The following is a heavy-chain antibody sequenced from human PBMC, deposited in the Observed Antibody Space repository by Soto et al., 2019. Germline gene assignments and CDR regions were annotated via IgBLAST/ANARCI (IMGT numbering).Heavy chain of an antibody. D-gene: IGHD3-10*01. Sequence: EVQLVESGGGLVQPGGSLRLSCAASGFTFSSYWMSWVRQAPGKGLEWVAIIKQDGSEKYYVDSVKGRFTISRDNAKNSLFLQTNSLGVEDTAVYYCARDETYYYGSGPVGGPGTLVTVSS. CDR2: IKQDGSEK. V-gene: IGHV3-7*01. CDR3: ARDETYYYGSGPV. CDR1: GFTFSSYW. J-gene: IGHJ4*02.